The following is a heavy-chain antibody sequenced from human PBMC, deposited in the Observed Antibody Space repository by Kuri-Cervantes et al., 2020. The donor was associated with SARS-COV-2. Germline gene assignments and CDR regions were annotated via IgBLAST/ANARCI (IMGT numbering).Heavy chain of an antibody. V-gene: IGHV1-46*01. J-gene: IGHJ4*02. CDR3: ASTSGSHPVFDY. CDR2: INPGGGST. Sequence: GESLKISCKASGYTFTSYYMHWVRQAPGQGLEWMGIINPGGGSTSYAQKFQGRVTMTRDTSTSTVYMELSSLRSEDTAVYYCASTSGSHPVFDYWGQGTLVTVSS. D-gene: IGHD3-10*01. CDR1: GYTFTSYY.